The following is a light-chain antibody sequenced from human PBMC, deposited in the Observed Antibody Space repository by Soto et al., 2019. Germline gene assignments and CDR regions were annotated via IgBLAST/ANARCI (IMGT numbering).Light chain of an antibody. CDR2: KAS. J-gene: IGKJ4*01. CDR3: QQYDSNPIT. V-gene: IGKV1-5*03. CDR1: ESISRW. Sequence: DIQMTQSPSTLSASVGDRVTITCRASESISRWLAWYLQKPGKAPKLLINKASNLQSGVPSRFSGSGSGTEFTLTISSLQPDDFATYYCQQYDSNPITFGGGTKVEI.